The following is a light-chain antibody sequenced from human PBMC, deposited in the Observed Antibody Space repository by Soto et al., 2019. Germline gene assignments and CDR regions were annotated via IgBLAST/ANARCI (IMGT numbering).Light chain of an antibody. CDR1: NIESKS. CDR3: QVWDISSDQYL. Sequence: SYELTQPPSVSVAPGQTARITCAGNNIESKSVHWYQQRPGQAPVLVLYDDGNRPSGIPERLSGSNSGSTATLTISSVEASDEAGYFCQVWDISSDQYLFGPGTKVT. V-gene: IGLV3-21*02. J-gene: IGLJ1*01. CDR2: DDG.